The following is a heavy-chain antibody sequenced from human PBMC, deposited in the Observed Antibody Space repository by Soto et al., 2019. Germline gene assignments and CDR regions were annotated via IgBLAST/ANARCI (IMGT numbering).Heavy chain of an antibody. J-gene: IGHJ6*02. CDR1: GFTLNTYG. V-gene: IGHV3-33*07. CDR3: TTDLTTVTGGEDYYYYYGMDV. CDR2: SWYDGTNK. D-gene: IGHD4-17*01. Sequence: GGSLRLSCAASGFTLNTYGMYWVRQAPGKGLEWVAASWYDGTNKDYADSVKGRFTISRDNSRNTLYLQMNSLKTEDTAVYYCTTDLTTVTGGEDYYYYYGMDVWGQGTTVTVSS.